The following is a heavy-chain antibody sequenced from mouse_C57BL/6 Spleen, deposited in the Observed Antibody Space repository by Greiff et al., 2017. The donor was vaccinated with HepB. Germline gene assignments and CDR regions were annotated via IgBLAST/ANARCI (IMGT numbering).Heavy chain of an antibody. CDR2: ISDGGSYT. Sequence: EVKLVESGGGLVKPGGSLKLSCAASGFTFSSYAMSWVRQTPEKRLEWVATISDGGSYTYYPDNVKGRFTISRDNAKNNLYLQISHLKSEDTAMYYCARDRDDGAMDYWGQGTSVTVSS. D-gene: IGHD2-3*01. V-gene: IGHV5-4*01. CDR1: GFTFSSYA. J-gene: IGHJ4*01. CDR3: ARDRDDGAMDY.